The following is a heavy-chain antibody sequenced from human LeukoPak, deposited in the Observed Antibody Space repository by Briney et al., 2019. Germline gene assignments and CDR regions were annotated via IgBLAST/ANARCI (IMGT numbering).Heavy chain of an antibody. Sequence: SETLSLTCAVYGVSFSGYYWSWIRQPPGKGLEWIGEINHSGSTNYNPSLKSRVTISVDTSKNQFSLKLSSVTAADTAVYYCARGPYDILTGPIGMDVWGKGTTVTVSS. D-gene: IGHD3-9*01. CDR3: ARGPYDILTGPIGMDV. V-gene: IGHV4-34*01. J-gene: IGHJ6*04. CDR2: INHSGST. CDR1: GVSFSGYY.